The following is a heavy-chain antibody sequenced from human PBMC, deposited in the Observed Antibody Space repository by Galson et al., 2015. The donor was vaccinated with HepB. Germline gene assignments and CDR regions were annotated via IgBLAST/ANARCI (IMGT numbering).Heavy chain of an antibody. J-gene: IGHJ6*02. CDR2: IKQDGSEK. CDR1: GFTFSSYW. D-gene: IGHD6-13*01. Sequence: SLRLSCAASGFTFSSYWMSWVRQAPGKGLEWVANIKQDGSEKYYVDSVKGRFTISRDNAKNSLYLQMNSLRAEDTAVYYCAREAIAAAPTSPPYGMDVWGQGTTVTVSS. V-gene: IGHV3-7*03. CDR3: AREAIAAAPTSPPYGMDV.